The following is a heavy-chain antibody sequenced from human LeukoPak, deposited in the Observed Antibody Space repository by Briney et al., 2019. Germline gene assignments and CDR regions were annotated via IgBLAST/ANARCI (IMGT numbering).Heavy chain of an antibody. CDR2: INPNSGGT. V-gene: IGHV1-2*02. D-gene: IGHD5-18*01. CDR1: GYTFTGYY. J-gene: IGHJ4*02. CDR3: AREYSYGPDLDY. Sequence: ASVKVSCKASGYTFTGYYMHWVRQAPGQGLEWMGWINPNSGGTNYAQKFQGRVTMTRDTSISTAYMELSRLSSDDTAVYYCAREYSYGPDLDYWGQGTLVTVSS.